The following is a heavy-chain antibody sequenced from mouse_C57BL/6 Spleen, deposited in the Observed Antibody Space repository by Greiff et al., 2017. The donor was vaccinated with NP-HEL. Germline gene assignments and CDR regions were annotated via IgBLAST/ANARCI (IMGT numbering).Heavy chain of an antibody. V-gene: IGHV1-12*01. CDR1: GYTFTSYN. CDR2: IYPGNGDT. CDR3: ARPSGSILDWYFDV. Sequence: LQQSGAELVRPGASVKMSCKASGYTFTSYNMHWVKQTPRQGLEWIGAIYPGNGDTSYNQKFKGKATLTVDKSSSTAYMQLSSLTSEDSAVYFCARPSGSILDWYFDVWGTGTTVTVSS. J-gene: IGHJ1*03. D-gene: IGHD1-1*01.